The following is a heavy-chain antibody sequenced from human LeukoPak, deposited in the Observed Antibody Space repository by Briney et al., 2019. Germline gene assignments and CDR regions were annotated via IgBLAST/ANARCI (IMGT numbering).Heavy chain of an antibody. CDR1: GGSISSSSYY. CDR2: IFYSGST. CDR3: ARFVVPAALYYFDY. Sequence: SETLSLTCTVSGGSISSSSYYWGWIRQTPGKGLEWIGSIFYSGSTYYNPSLRSRVTISVDTSKNQFSLKLSSVTAADTAVYYGARFVVPAALYYFDYWGQGTLVTVSS. V-gene: IGHV4-39*01. D-gene: IGHD2-2*01. J-gene: IGHJ4*02.